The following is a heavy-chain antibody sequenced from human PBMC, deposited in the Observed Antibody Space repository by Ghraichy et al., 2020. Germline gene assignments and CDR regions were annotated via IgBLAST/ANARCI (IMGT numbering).Heavy chain of an antibody. Sequence: GGSLRLSCAASGLIFGSYWMTWVRQAPGKGLEWVANIKQNGREKYYLGSVRGRFTISRDNAKNSLYLQMNSLRAEDTAVYYCSSGDTFDIWGQGTMVDVSS. CDR3: SSGDTFDI. CDR1: GLIFGSYW. CDR2: IKQNGREK. V-gene: IGHV3-7*03. J-gene: IGHJ3*02. D-gene: IGHD3-10*01.